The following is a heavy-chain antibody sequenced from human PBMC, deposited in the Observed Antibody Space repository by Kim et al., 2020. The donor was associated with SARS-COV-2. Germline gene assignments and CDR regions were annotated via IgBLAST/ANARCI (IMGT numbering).Heavy chain of an antibody. V-gene: IGHV3-48*02. Sequence: GGSLRLSCAASGFSFSVYSMNWVRQAPGKGLEWVSYIRSRTSTIFYADSVKGRFTISSDNAKNSLYLQMNSLRDEDTAMYYCARDSSYAFDIWGQGTMVTVSS. CDR1: GFSFSVYS. CDR3: ARDSSYAFDI. CDR2: IRSRTSTI. J-gene: IGHJ3*02. D-gene: IGHD6-6*01.